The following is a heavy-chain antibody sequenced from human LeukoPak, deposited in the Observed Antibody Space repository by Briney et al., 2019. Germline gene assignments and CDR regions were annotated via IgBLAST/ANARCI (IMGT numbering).Heavy chain of an antibody. D-gene: IGHD6-19*01. CDR1: GFTFSSYA. Sequence: GGSLRLSCAASGFTFSSYAMHWVPQAPGKGLEWVAVISYDGSNKYYADSVKGRFTISRDNSKNTLYLQMNSLRAEDTAVYYCARDIIEGGFYSSGFDYWGQGTLVTVSS. J-gene: IGHJ4*02. CDR3: ARDIIEGGFYSSGFDY. V-gene: IGHV3-30*04. CDR2: ISYDGSNK.